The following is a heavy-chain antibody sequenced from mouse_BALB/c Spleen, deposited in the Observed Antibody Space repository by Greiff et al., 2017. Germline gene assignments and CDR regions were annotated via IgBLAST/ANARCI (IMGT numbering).Heavy chain of an antibody. V-gene: IGHV1S81*02. Sequence: QVQLKQSGAELVKPGASVKLSCKASGYTFTSYYMYWVKQRPGQGLEWIGEINPSNGGTNFNEKFKSKATLTVDKSSSTAYMQLSSLTSEDSAVYYCTRKTTVVARRAMDYWGQGTSVTVSS. CDR3: TRKTTVVARRAMDY. CDR2: INPSNGGT. J-gene: IGHJ4*01. D-gene: IGHD1-1*01. CDR1: GYTFTSYY.